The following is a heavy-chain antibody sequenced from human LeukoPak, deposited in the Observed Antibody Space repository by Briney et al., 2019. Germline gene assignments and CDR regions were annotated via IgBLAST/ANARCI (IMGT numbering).Heavy chain of an antibody. D-gene: IGHD2-2*01. CDR3: ARDPCSTSCYAFDY. Sequence: GASVKVSCKASGYTFTTYYMHWVRQAPEQGLKWMGIINPSGGTTSYAQKFQGRVTMTRDTSTSTVYMELSSLTSEDTAVYYCARDPCSTSCYAFDYWGQGTLVTVSS. CDR2: INPSGGTT. CDR1: GYTFTTYY. V-gene: IGHV1-46*01. J-gene: IGHJ4*02.